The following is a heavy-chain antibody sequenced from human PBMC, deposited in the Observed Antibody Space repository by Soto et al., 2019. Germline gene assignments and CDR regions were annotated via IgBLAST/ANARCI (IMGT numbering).Heavy chain of an antibody. Sequence: GGSLRLSCAASGLTFSNFAMSWVRQAPGKGLEWVASVSYGGGTRDYAVSVKGRFTISRDDSKNTLYLQLNSLRAEDTAIYYCARDPPGSGPDFDYWGQGALVTVSS. J-gene: IGHJ4*02. CDR3: ARDPPGSGPDFDY. CDR1: GLTFSNFA. CDR2: VSYGGGTR. V-gene: IGHV3-23*01. D-gene: IGHD2-15*01.